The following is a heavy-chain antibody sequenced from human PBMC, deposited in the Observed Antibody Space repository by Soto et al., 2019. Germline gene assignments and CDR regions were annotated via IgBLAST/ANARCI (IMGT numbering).Heavy chain of an antibody. V-gene: IGHV3-7*01. J-gene: IGHJ6*02. CDR1: GFTFSSYW. CDR3: AREMGYCSSTSCYRHYYYGMDV. CDR2: IKQDGSEK. Sequence: GGSLRLSCAASGFTFSSYWMSWVRQAPGKGLEWVANIKQDGSEKYYVDSVKGRFTISRDNAKNSLYLQMNSLRAEDTAVYYCAREMGYCSSTSCYRHYYYGMDVWGQGTTVTVSS. D-gene: IGHD2-2*02.